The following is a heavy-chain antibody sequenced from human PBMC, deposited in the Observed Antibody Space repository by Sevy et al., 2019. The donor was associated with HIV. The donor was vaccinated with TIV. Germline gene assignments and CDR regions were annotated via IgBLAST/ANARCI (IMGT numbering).Heavy chain of an antibody. CDR1: GFTFSSYA. J-gene: IGHJ4*02. Sequence: GGSLRLSCAASGFTFSSYAMHWVRQAPGKGLEWVAVISYDGGNKYYADSVKGRFTISRDNSKNTMYLQMNSLRAEDTAVYYCASVRDGYNYHPFDYWGQGTLVTVSS. CDR3: ASVRDGYNYHPFDY. CDR2: ISYDGGNK. D-gene: IGHD5-12*01. V-gene: IGHV3-30-3*01.